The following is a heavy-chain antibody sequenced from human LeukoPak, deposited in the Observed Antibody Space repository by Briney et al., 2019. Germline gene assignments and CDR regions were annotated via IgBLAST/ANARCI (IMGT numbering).Heavy chain of an antibody. V-gene: IGHV3-21*01. Sequence: GGSLRLSCAASGFTFSSYSMNWVRQAPGKGLEWVSSISSSNSYIYYADSVKGRFTISRDNAKNSLYLQMNSLRAEDTAVYYCARGQHDYFDYWGQGTLVTVSS. CDR2: ISSSNSYI. CDR1: GFTFSSYS. J-gene: IGHJ4*02. CDR3: ARGQHDYFDY.